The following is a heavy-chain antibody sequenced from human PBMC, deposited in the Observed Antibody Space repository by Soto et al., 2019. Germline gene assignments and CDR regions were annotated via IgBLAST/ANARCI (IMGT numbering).Heavy chain of an antibody. CDR1: GYSFTSYW. J-gene: IGHJ4*01. CDR2: IDPSDSYT. Sequence: PGESLKISCKGSGYSFTSYWISWVRQMPGKGLEWMGRIDPSDSYTNYSPSFQGHVTISADKSISTAYLQWSSLKASDTAMYYCARSSGYFEREYYLDYWGQGTLVTVSS. V-gene: IGHV5-10-1*01. D-gene: IGHD3-22*01. CDR3: ARSSGYFEREYYLDY.